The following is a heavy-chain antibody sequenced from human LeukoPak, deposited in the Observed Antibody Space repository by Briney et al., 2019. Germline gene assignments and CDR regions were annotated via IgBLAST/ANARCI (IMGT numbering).Heavy chain of an antibody. V-gene: IGHV3-21*01. J-gene: IGHJ5*01. CDR2: ISSSSSYI. D-gene: IGHD3-16*01. Sequence: PGASLRLSCAASGFSFSTYSMQWVRQAPGKGLEWVSSISSSSSYIFYADSVKGRFTISRDNAKSSLCLQMNSLRAEDTAVYYCARALGGGSNWVDSWGQGTLVTVSS. CDR3: ARALGGGSNWVDS. CDR1: GFSFSTYS.